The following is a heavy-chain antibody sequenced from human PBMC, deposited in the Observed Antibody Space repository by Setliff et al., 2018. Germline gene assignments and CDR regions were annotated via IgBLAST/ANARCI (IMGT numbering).Heavy chain of an antibody. V-gene: IGHV4-59*11. CDR1: GGSISSHY. CDR3: ARPPETDSGQFDY. J-gene: IGHJ4*02. Sequence: SETLSLTCTVSGGSISSHYWSWIRQPPGKGLEWIGSIYYSGSTNYNPSLKSRVTISVDTSKNQFSLKLSSVTAADTAVYYCARPPETDSGQFDYWGQGTLVTVSS. D-gene: IGHD2-15*01. CDR2: IYYSGST.